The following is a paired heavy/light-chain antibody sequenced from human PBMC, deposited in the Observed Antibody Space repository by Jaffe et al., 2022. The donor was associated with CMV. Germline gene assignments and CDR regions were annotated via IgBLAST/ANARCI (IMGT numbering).Light chain of an antibody. CDR2: SAS. J-gene: IGKJ4*01. Sequence: DIQMTQSPSSLSASVGDRVTITCRASQRISNYLSWYQQKPGKAPKLLIYSASGLQSGVPSRFSGSGSGTDFTLTISSLQPEDFATYYCQQTNSSPLTFGGGTTVEIK. V-gene: IGKV1-39*01. CDR3: QQTNSSPLT. CDR1: QRISNY.
Heavy chain of an antibody. CDR3: AREGSGWYYVY. CDR2: IRNKVNSYIT. J-gene: IGHJ4*02. V-gene: IGHV3-72*01. D-gene: IGHD6-19*01. Sequence: EVQLVESGGGLVQPGGSLRLSCAASGFTFSDHYMGWVRQAPGKGLEWVGRIRNKVNSYITDYAASVKGRFTISRDDSQNSLYLQMNSLKTEDTAVYYCAREGSGWYYVYWGQGTLVTVSS. CDR1: GFTFSDHY.